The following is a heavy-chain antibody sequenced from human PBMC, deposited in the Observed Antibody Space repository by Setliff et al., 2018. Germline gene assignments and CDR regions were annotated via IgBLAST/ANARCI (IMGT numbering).Heavy chain of an antibody. CDR2: ISSGSISTT. CDR3: ARRGTTAFDF. V-gene: IGHV3-48*01. Sequence: GESLKISCAASGFTFSIYSMNWLRQAPGKGLEWVSYISSGSISTTHYADSVRGRFTVSRDNAKNTLYLEMNNLRAEDSAVYYCARRGTTAFDFWGLGTLVTVS. CDR1: GFTFSIYS. D-gene: IGHD4-4*01. J-gene: IGHJ4*02.